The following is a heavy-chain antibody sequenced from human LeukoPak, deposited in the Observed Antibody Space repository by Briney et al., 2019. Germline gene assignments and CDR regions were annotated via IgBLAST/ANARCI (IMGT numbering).Heavy chain of an antibody. Sequence: GGSLRLSCAASGFTFSSYWMSWVRQAPGKGLEWVANIKQDGSEKYYVDSVKGRFTISRDNAKNSLYLQMNSLRAEDTAVYHCARDAFGIVVVPAAMWFDPWGQGTLVTVSS. D-gene: IGHD2-2*01. V-gene: IGHV3-7*01. CDR1: GFTFSSYW. CDR2: IKQDGSEK. J-gene: IGHJ5*02. CDR3: ARDAFGIVVVPAAMWFDP.